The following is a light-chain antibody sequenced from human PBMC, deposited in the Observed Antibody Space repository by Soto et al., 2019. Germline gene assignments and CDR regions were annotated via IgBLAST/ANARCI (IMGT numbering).Light chain of an antibody. V-gene: IGKV1-9*01. CDR1: QAVPNN. Sequence: DIHLTQSPSFLSASVGDRVTITCRPSQAVPNNMAWYQQKPGKAPNLLIYAASTLESGVPSRFSGSGSGTEFTLTVTSLQPEDFATYYCQHIDTFRLTFGGGTKVDIK. CDR2: AAS. CDR3: QHIDTFRLT. J-gene: IGKJ4*01.